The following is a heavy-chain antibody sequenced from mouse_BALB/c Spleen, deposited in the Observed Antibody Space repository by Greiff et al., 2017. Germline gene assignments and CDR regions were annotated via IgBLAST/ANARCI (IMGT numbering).Heavy chain of an antibody. J-gene: IGHJ4*01. CDR1: GYTFTSYW. V-gene: IGHV1S22*01. CDR2: IYPGSGST. Sequence: LQQPGSELVRPGASVKLSCKASGYTFTSYWMHWVKQRPGQGLEWIGNIYPGSGSTNYDEKFKSKATLTVDTSSSTAYMQLSSLTSEDSAVYYCTRMIYGYGMDYWGQGTSGTVSS. CDR3: TRMIYGYGMDY. D-gene: IGHD1-2*01.